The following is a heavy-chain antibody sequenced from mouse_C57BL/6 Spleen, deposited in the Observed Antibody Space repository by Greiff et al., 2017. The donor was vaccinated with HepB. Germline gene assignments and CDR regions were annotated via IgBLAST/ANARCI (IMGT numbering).Heavy chain of an antibody. CDR1: GYTFTSYW. V-gene: IGHV1-5*01. Sequence: VQLQQSGTVLARPGASVKMSCKTSGYTFTSYWMHWVKQRPGQGLEWIGAIYPGNSDTSYNQKFKGKAKLTAVTSASTAYMELSSLTNEDSAVYYGTGHYYGSSAFAYWGQGTLVTVSA. J-gene: IGHJ3*01. CDR3: TGHYYGSSAFAY. CDR2: IYPGNSDT. D-gene: IGHD1-1*01.